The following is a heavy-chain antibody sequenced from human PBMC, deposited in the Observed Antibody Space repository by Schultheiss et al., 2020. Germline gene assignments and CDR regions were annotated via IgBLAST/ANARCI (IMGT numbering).Heavy chain of an antibody. Sequence: SATLSLTCTVSGGSISSGSYYWSWIRQPPGKGLEYIGYIYYSGSTNYNPSLKSRVTISVDTSKNQFSLKLSSVTAADTAVYYCARARGSSEVDYWGQGTLVNVYS. J-gene: IGHJ4*02. CDR1: GGSISSGSYY. CDR2: IYYSGST. V-gene: IGHV4-61*01. CDR3: ARARGSSEVDY.